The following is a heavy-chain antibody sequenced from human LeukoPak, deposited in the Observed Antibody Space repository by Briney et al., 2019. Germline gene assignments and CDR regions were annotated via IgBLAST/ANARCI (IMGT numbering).Heavy chain of an antibody. CDR1: RFTFDDYA. Sequence: GRSLRLSCAASRFTFDDYAMHWVRQAPGKGLEWVSGISWNSGSIGYADSVKGRFTISRDNAKNSLYLQMNSLRAEDTALYYCAKWPTSSSGYYFDYWGQGTLVTVSS. D-gene: IGHD6-13*01. CDR3: AKWPTSSSGYYFDY. V-gene: IGHV3-9*01. CDR2: ISWNSGSI. J-gene: IGHJ4*02.